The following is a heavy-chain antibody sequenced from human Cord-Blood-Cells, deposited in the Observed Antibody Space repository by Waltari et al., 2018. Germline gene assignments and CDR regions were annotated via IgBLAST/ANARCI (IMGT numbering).Heavy chain of an antibody. Sequence: QVQLVESGGGVVQPGRSLRLSCAASGFNFSSYGMHWVRQAPGEGLEWVAVIWYDGSNKYYADSVKGLFTISRDNSKNTLYLQMNSLRAEDTAVYYCARDNWGFDYWGQGTLVTVSS. CDR2: IWYDGSNK. D-gene: IGHD7-27*01. CDR3: ARDNWGFDY. J-gene: IGHJ4*02. V-gene: IGHV3-33*01. CDR1: GFNFSSYG.